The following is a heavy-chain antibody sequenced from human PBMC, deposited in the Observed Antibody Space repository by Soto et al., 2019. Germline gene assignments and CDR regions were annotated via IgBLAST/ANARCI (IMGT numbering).Heavy chain of an antibody. CDR1: GFTFSSYS. V-gene: IGHV3-21*01. Sequence: GGSLRLSCAASGFTFSSYSMNWVRQAPGKGLEWVSSISSSSSYIYYADSVKGRFTISRDNAKNSLYPQMNSLRAEDTAVYYCARGLYYYDSSGYYSPWGQGTLVTVSS. D-gene: IGHD3-22*01. CDR2: ISSSSSYI. CDR3: ARGLYYYDSSGYYSP. J-gene: IGHJ5*02.